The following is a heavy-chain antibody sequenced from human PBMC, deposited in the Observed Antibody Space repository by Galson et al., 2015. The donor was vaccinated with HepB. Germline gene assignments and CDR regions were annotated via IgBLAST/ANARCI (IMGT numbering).Heavy chain of an antibody. J-gene: IGHJ4*02. CDR3: VRIRGSGWYHFDY. Sequence: PALVKPTQTLTLTCAFSGFSLSTSGMRVGWIRQPPGKALEWLARIDWDDDKFYTPSLKTRLTISKDTSKNQVVLTLTDMDPVDTATYYCVRIRGSGWYHFDYWGQGTLVTVSS. D-gene: IGHD6-19*01. V-gene: IGHV2-70*04. CDR2: IDWDDDK. CDR1: GFSLSTSGMR.